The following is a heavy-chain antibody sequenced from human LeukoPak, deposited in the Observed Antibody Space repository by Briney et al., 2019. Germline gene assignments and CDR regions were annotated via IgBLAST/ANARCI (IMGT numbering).Heavy chain of an antibody. V-gene: IGHV4-39*01. Sequence: PSETLSLTCTVSGGSISSSSYYWGWIRQPPGKGLEWIGSIYYSGSTYYNPSLKSLVTISVDTSKNQFSLKLRSVTAADTAVYYCARHLGDLYSYQYYFDYWGQGTLVTVSS. CDR1: GGSISSSSYY. CDR3: ARHLGDLYSYQYYFDY. D-gene: IGHD5-18*01. CDR2: IYYSGST. J-gene: IGHJ4*02.